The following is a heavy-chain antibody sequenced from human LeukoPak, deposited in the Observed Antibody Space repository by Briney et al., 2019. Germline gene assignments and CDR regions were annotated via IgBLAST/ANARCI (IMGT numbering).Heavy chain of an antibody. CDR2: IWNDGNNK. CDR3: ARHIWKGSCRSTSCSSLDY. Sequence: GRSLRLSCAASGCTFSNYGMEWVRQAPGKGLEWVALIWNDGNNKHYADSVKGRFSISRDNSKNTLCLQMNSLRAEDTAVYYCARHIWKGSCRSTSCSSLDYWGQGTLVTVSS. V-gene: IGHV3-33*01. D-gene: IGHD2-2*01. J-gene: IGHJ4*02. CDR1: GCTFSNYG.